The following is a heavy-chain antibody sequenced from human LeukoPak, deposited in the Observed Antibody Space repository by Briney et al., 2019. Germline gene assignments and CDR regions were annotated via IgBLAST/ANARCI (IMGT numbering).Heavy chain of an antibody. CDR2: ISSSGSTI. V-gene: IGHV3-48*03. D-gene: IGHD3-9*01. CDR3: ARDLMRYFDSNDP. CDR1: GFTFSSYE. J-gene: IGHJ5*02. Sequence: GGSLRLFCAASGFTFSSYEMNWVRQAPGKGLEWVSYISSSGSTIYYADSVKGRFTISRDNAKNSLYLQMNSLRAEDTAVYYCARDLMRYFDSNDPWGQGTLVTASS.